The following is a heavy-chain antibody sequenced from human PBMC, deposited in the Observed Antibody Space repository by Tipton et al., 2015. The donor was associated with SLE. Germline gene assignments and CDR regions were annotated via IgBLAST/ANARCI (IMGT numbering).Heavy chain of an antibody. CDR1: GGSFSGYY. J-gene: IGHJ4*02. V-gene: IGHV4-34*01. CDR2: INHSGST. D-gene: IGHD3-22*01. CDR3: ARVARGSSGYYFDY. Sequence: LRLSCAVYGGSFSGYYWSWIRQPPGKGLEWIGEINHSGSTNYNPSLKSRVTISVDTSKNQFSLKLSSVTAADTAVYYCARVARGSSGYYFDYWGQGTLVTVSS.